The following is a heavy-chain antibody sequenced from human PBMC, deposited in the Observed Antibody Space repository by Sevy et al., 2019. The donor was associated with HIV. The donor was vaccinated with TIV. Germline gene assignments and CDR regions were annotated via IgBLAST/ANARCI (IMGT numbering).Heavy chain of an antibody. CDR3: ARVGDYYDSSGYSYPHFDY. D-gene: IGHD3-22*01. Sequence: GGSLRLSCAASGFTVSRNYMSWVRQAPGKGLEWVSVIYSGGSTYYAELVKGRFTSSRDSSKNTLYVQMDSLRAEETAVYYCARVGDYYDSSGYSYPHFDYWGQGTLVTVSS. V-gene: IGHV3-66*01. CDR1: GFTVSRNY. J-gene: IGHJ4*02. CDR2: IYSGGST.